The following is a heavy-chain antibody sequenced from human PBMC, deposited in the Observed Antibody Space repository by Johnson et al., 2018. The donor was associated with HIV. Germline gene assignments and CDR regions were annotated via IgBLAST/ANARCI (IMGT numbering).Heavy chain of an antibody. CDR3: ARDPPYVGNPSAFDV. D-gene: IGHD4-23*01. CDR1: GFTFSTYA. CDR2: ISYDGINK. J-gene: IGHJ3*01. V-gene: IGHV3-30-3*01. Sequence: QMQLVESGGGVVQPGRSLRLSCAASGFTFSTYAMHWVRQAPGKGLEWVTIISYDGINKYYADSVKGRFTISRDNSKDTLYLQMHSLRPEDTALYYCARDPPYVGNPSAFDVWGQGTMVTVSS.